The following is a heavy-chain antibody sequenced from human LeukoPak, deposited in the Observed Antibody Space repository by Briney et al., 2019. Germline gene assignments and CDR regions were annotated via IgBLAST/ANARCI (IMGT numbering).Heavy chain of an antibody. D-gene: IGHD5-18*01. CDR2: IYYSGST. CDR1: GGSISSSSYY. CDR3: ATVDTAMVKGVDY. Sequence: SETLSLTCTVSGGSISSSSYYWGWIRQPPGKGLEWIGSIYYSGSTYYNPSLKSRVTISVDTPKNQFSLKLSSVTAADTAVYYCATVDTAMVKGVDYWGQGTLVTVSS. V-gene: IGHV4-39*01. J-gene: IGHJ4*02.